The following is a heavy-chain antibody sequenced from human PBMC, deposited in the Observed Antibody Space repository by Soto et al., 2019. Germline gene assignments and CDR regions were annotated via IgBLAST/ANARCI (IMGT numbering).Heavy chain of an antibody. CDR1: GGSISSGGYS. J-gene: IGHJ4*02. V-gene: IGHV4-30-2*01. D-gene: IGHD6-13*01. CDR3: ARLAASHLVFDY. CDR2: IYHSGST. Sequence: QLQLQESGSGLVKPSQTLSLTCAVSGGSISSGGYSWSWIRQPPGKGLEWIGYIYHSGSTYYNPSLKSRVTISLARSKNQFSLKLSSVTAADTAVYYCARLAASHLVFDYWGQGTLVTVSS.